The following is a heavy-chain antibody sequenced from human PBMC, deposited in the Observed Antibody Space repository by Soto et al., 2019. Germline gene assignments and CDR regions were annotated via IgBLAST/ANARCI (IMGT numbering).Heavy chain of an antibody. CDR2: RYYSGST. CDR1: GGSSTTYY. J-gene: IGHJ4*02. CDR3: AIADGWYYFDY. V-gene: IGHV4-59*08. Sequence: SETLSLTCTFSGGSSTTYYWSWIRQFPGKGLEWIGYRYYSGSTSYNPSLESRVTILVDTSKKKFSLELKSVTAADTAVYYCAIADGWYYFDYWGQGVQVTVS. D-gene: IGHD6-19*01.